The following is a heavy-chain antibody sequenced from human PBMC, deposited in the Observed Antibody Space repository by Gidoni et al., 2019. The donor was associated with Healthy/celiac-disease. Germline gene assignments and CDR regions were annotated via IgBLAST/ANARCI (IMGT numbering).Heavy chain of an antibody. J-gene: IGHJ5*02. V-gene: IGHV4-38-2*02. D-gene: IGHD6-13*01. Sequence: QVQLQESGPGLVKPSETLSLTCTVSGYSISSGYYWGWIRQPPGKGLEWIGSIYHSGSTYYNPSLKSRVTISVDTSKNQFSLKLSSVTAADTAVYYCARVGSSWYNWFDPWGQGTLVTVSS. CDR1: GYSISSGYY. CDR2: IYHSGST. CDR3: ARVGSSWYNWFDP.